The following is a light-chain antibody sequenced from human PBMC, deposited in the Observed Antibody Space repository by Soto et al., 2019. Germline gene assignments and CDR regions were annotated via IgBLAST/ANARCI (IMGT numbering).Light chain of an antibody. CDR3: QQYSSRST. CDR2: DAS. J-gene: IGKJ1*01. Sequence: DIQMTQCPSTLSASVGDRVTITCRASQSISSWLAWYQQKPGKAPKLLIYDASSLESGVPSRFSGSGSGTEFTLTISSLQPDDFATYYCQQYSSRSTFGRGPRWIS. V-gene: IGKV1-5*01. CDR1: QSISSW.